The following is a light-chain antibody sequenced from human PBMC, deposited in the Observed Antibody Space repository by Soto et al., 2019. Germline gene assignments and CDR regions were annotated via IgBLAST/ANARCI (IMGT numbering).Light chain of an antibody. CDR3: SSYTTSVTDV. J-gene: IGLJ1*01. CDR2: DVS. Sequence: QSALTQPASVSGSPGQSITISCTGTSSDVGAYNSVSWYKQHPGKAPKLIIYDVSTRPSGISDRFSGSKSGNTASLTISGLQAEDESDYYCSSYTTSVTDVFGTGTKLTVL. V-gene: IGLV2-14*01. CDR1: SSDVGAYNS.